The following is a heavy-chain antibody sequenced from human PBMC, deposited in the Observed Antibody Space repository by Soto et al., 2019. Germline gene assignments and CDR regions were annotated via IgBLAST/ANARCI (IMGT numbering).Heavy chain of an antibody. Sequence: GASVKVSCKASGGTFSSYAISWVRQAPGQGLELMGGIIPIFGTANYAQKFQGRVTITADESTSTAYMELSSLRSEDTAVYYCAMLYYYDSSGYHFIDYWGQGTLVTVYS. D-gene: IGHD3-22*01. J-gene: IGHJ4*02. V-gene: IGHV1-69*13. CDR3: AMLYYYDSSGYHFIDY. CDR1: GGTFSSYA. CDR2: IIPIFGTA.